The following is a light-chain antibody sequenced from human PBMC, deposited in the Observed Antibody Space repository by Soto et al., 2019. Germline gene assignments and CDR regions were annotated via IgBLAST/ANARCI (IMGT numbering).Light chain of an antibody. CDR2: GAS. CDR1: QSVTSNY. V-gene: IGKV3-20*01. J-gene: IGKJ5*01. Sequence: EIVLTQSPGTLSLSPGEKATLSCRASQSVTSNYLAWYQQKPGQAPRLLIFGASNRATGIPDRFSGSGSGTDFTLTITRLEPEEFAVYYCQQYGSSPPYPFGRGTRLEIK. CDR3: QQYGSSPPYP.